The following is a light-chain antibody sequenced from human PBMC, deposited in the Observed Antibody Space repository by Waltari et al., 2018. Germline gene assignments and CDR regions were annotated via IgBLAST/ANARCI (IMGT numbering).Light chain of an antibody. Sequence: EIVLTQSPGTLSLSPGERATLSCRASHSRSSPYLSWYQQKPGQAPRLLIYGASSRATGIPDRFSGSGSGTDFTLTISRLEPEDFAVYYCQQYGTSPPFTFGQGAKLEIK. J-gene: IGKJ2*01. CDR3: QQYGTSPPFT. V-gene: IGKV3-20*01. CDR1: HSRSSPY. CDR2: GAS.